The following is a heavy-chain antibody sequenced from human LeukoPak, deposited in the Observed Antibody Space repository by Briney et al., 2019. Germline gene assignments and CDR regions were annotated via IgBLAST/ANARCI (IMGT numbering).Heavy chain of an antibody. V-gene: IGHV3-53*01. CDR1: GFTVSGNF. CDR2: IYSNGDT. Sequence: GGSLRLSCAASGFTVSGNFMSWVRQAPDMGLEWVSLIYSNGDTYYADSVKGRFTLSRDISKNTLYLQMNSLRAEDTAVYYCARVGDDNNKMGVHDAFDIWGQGTMVTVSS. J-gene: IGHJ3*02. D-gene: IGHD5-24*01. CDR3: ARVGDDNNKMGVHDAFDI.